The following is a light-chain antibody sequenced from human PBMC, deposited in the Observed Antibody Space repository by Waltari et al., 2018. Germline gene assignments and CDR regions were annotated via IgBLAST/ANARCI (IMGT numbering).Light chain of an antibody. V-gene: IGKV3-11*01. J-gene: IGKJ4*01. Sequence: IVLTQSPATLSLSPGERASLSCRASQSVTSYLAWYQQKPGQSPRLLIYDASNRATGIPAMFSGSGSGTDFTLTISSLEPEDFAFYYCQQRSNWPLTFGGGTKVEIK. CDR2: DAS. CDR3: QQRSNWPLT. CDR1: QSVTSY.